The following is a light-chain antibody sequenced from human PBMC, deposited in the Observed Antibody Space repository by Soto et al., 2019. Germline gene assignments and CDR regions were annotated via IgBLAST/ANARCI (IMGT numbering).Light chain of an antibody. V-gene: IGKV3-11*01. CDR2: DAS. CDR3: QQRSNFWLA. Sequence: EIVLTQSPATLSLSPGERATLSCRASQSVGSYLAWYQQKPGQAPRLLIYDASNSATGIPARFSGSGSGTDFSLTTSSLEIEEFAFYYGQQRSNFWLAFGGGTKVEIK. J-gene: IGKJ4*01. CDR1: QSVGSY.